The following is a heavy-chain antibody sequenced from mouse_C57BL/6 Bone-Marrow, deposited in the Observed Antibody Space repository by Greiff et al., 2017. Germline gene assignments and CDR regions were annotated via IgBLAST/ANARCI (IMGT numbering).Heavy chain of an antibody. CDR2: IRNKANNHAT. CDR3: TPQLGRYYFDY. D-gene: IGHD4-1*02. CDR1: GFTFSDAW. J-gene: IGHJ2*01. V-gene: IGHV6-6*01. Sequence: EVQGVESGGGLVQPGGSMKLSCAASGFTFSDAWMDWVRQSPEKGLEWVAEIRNKANNHATYYAESVKGRITISKDDSKSSVYLQKNSLRAEDTGIYYCTPQLGRYYFDYWGQGTTLTVSS.